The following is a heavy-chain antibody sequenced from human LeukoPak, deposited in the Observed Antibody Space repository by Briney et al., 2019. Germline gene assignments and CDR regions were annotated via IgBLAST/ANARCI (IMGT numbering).Heavy chain of an antibody. CDR2: ISYDGSNK. V-gene: IGHV3-30*04. D-gene: IGHD2-21*02. J-gene: IGHJ4*02. CDR3: ARDCGGDCYNFDY. Sequence: GGSLRLSCAASGFTFSSYDMHWVRQAPGKGLEWVAVISYDGSNKYYADSVKGRFTISRDNSKNTLYLQMNSLRAEDTAVYYCARDCGGDCYNFDYWGQGTLVTVSS. CDR1: GFTFSSYD.